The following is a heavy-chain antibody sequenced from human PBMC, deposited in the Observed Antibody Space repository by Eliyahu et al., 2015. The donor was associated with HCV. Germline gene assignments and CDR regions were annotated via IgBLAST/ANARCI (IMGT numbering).Heavy chain of an antibody. Sequence: QITLKESGPTLVKPTQTLTLTCTFSGFSLSTSGVGVGWIRQPPGKALEWLALIYWDDDKRYSPSLKSRLTITKDTSKNQVVLTMTNMDPVDTATYYCAHSSFDCSGGSCQGRPFYYFDYWGQGTLVTVSS. CDR2: IYWDDDK. J-gene: IGHJ4*02. D-gene: IGHD2-15*01. CDR3: AHSSFDCSGGSCQGRPFYYFDY. CDR1: GFSLSTSGVG. V-gene: IGHV2-5*02.